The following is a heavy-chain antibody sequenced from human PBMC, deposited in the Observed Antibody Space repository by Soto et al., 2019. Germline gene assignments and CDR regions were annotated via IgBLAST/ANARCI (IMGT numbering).Heavy chain of an antibody. Sequence: SETLSLTCTVSGGSISSGGYYWSWIRQHLGKGLEWIGYIYYSGSTYYNPSLKSRVTISVDTFKNQFSLKLSSVTAADTAVYYCARVDRRPEKELSSFDYWGQGTLVTVSS. D-gene: IGHD3-16*02. CDR2: IYYSGST. CDR1: GGSISSGGYY. CDR3: ARVDRRPEKELSSFDY. V-gene: IGHV4-31*03. J-gene: IGHJ4*02.